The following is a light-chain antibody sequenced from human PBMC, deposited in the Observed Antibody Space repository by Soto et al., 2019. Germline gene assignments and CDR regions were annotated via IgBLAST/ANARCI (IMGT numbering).Light chain of an antibody. CDR2: DVS. CDR3: SSYTSSSTLL. V-gene: IGLV2-14*01. J-gene: IGLJ2*01. CDR1: SSDVGGYNY. Sequence: QSVLTQPASVSGSPGQSITISCTGTSSDVGGYNYVSWYQQHPGNAPKLMIYDVSNRPSGVSNRFSGSKSGNTASLTISGLQAEDEADYYCSSYTSSSTLLFGGGTKLTVL.